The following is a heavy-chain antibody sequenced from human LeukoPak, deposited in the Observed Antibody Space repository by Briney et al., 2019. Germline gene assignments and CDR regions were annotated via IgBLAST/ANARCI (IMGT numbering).Heavy chain of an antibody. CDR1: GFTFSSYA. D-gene: IGHD3-16*01. J-gene: IGHJ4*02. CDR2: IWYDGSNK. CDR3: AREMITFPTLDY. V-gene: IGHV3-33*08. Sequence: GGSLRLSCAASGFTFSSYAMSWVRQAPGKGLEWVAVIWYDGSNKYYADSVKGRFTISRDNSKNTLYLQMNSLRAEDTAVYYCAREMITFPTLDYWGQGTLVTVSS.